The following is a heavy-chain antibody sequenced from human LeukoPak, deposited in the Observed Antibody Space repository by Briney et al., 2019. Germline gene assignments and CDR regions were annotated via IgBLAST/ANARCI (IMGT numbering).Heavy chain of an antibody. CDR3: ARDRGYSTFDY. V-gene: IGHV3-7*01. J-gene: IGHJ4*02. Sequence: GGSLRHSCAASAFTFSNYWMSWVRQAPGKGLESVANIKEDGSEINYVDSVKGRFTISRDNAKNSLYLQMNSLRVDDTAVYYCARDRGYSTFDYWGQGTLVTVSS. CDR1: AFTFSNYW. D-gene: IGHD4-23*01. CDR2: IKEDGSEI.